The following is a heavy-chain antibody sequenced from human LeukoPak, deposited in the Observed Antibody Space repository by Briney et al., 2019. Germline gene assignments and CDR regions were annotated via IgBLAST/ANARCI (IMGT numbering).Heavy chain of an antibody. CDR2: ISGSGGST. CDR1: GFTFSSYA. CDR3: AKDREPDYDSSGTAFDY. D-gene: IGHD3-22*01. Sequence: PGGSLRLSCAASGFTFSSYAMSWVRQAPGKGLEWVSAISGSGGSTYYADSVKGRFTISRDNSKNTLYLQMNSLRAEDTAVYYCAKDREPDYDSSGTAFDYWGQGTLVTVSS. V-gene: IGHV3-23*01. J-gene: IGHJ4*02.